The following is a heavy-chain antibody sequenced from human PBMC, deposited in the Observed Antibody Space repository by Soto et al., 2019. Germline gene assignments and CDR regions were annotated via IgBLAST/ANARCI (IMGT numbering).Heavy chain of an antibody. Sequence: SETLSLTCAVYGGSFSGYYWSWIRQPPGKGLEWIGEINHSGSTNYNPSLKSRVTISADTSKNQFSLKLNSVTAADTAVYYCARQEYTSGWYPFDYWGQGAQVTVSS. V-gene: IGHV4-34*01. J-gene: IGHJ4*02. D-gene: IGHD6-19*01. CDR2: INHSGST. CDR3: ARQEYTSGWYPFDY. CDR1: GGSFSGYY.